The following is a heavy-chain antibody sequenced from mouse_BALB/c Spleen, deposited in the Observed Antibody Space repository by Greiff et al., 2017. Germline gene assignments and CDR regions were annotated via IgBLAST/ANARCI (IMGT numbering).Heavy chain of an antibody. V-gene: IGHV1-9*01. Sequence: QVQLQQSGAELMKPGASVKISCKATGYTFSSYWIEWVKQRPGHGLEWIGEILPGSGSTNYNEKFKGKATFTADTPSNTAYMQLSSLTSEDSAVYYCARRGYGYYAMDYWGQGTSITVSS. D-gene: IGHD1-2*01. CDR1: GYTFSSYW. J-gene: IGHJ4*01. CDR3: ARRGYGYYAMDY. CDR2: ILPGSGST.